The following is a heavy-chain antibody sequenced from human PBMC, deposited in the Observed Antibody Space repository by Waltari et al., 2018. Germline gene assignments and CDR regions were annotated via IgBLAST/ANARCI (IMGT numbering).Heavy chain of an antibody. D-gene: IGHD3-3*01. V-gene: IGHV3-23*04. Sequence: QLVESGGGLVQPGGSLRLSCAASGFTFSSYAMGWVRQAPGKGLEWVSSISGSGDRAYYADSVKGRFTFSRDNSKNTLYLQMNSLRAEDTAVYYCAKELGITIFGVAFDSWGQGTLVTVSS. CDR2: ISGSGDRA. J-gene: IGHJ4*02. CDR3: AKELGITIFGVAFDS. CDR1: GFTFSSYA.